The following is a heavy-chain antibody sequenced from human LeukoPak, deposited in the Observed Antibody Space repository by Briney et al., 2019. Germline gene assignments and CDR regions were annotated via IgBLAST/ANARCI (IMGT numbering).Heavy chain of an antibody. CDR1: GGSFSGYY. CDR2: INHSGST. D-gene: IGHD6-13*01. V-gene: IGHV4-34*01. CDR3: ARRADSSSLVY. J-gene: IGHJ4*02. Sequence: SETLSLTCAVYGGSFSGYYWSWIRQPPGKGLEWLGEINHSGSTNYNPSLKSRVTISVDTSKNQFSLKLSSVTAADTAVYYCARRADSSSLVYWGQGTLVTVSS.